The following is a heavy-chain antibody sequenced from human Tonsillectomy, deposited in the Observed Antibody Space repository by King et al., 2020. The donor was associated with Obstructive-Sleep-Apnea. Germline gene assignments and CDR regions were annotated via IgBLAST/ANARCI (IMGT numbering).Heavy chain of an antibody. CDR3: ARVRPDYYDSSGYPFDY. V-gene: IGHV4-31*03. Sequence: LQLQESGPGLVKPSQTLSLTCTVSGGSISSGGYYWSWIRQHPGQGLEWIGYIYYSGSTYYNPSLKSRVTISVDTSKNQFSLKLSSVTAADTAVYYCARVRPDYYDSSGYPFDYWGQGTLVTVSS. CDR2: IYYSGST. CDR1: GGSISSGGYY. D-gene: IGHD3-22*01. J-gene: IGHJ4*02.